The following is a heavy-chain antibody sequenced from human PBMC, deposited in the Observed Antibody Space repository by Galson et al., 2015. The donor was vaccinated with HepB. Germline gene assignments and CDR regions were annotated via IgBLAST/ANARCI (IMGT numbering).Heavy chain of an antibody. J-gene: IGHJ6*03. V-gene: IGHV3-30-3*01. CDR1: GFTFSSYA. Sequence: SLRLSCAASGFTFSSYAMHWVRQAPGKGLEWVAVISYDGSNKYYADSVKGRFTISRDNSKNTLYLQMNSLRAEDTAVYYCAWGGYSYGYYYYYYMDVWGKGTTVTVSS. D-gene: IGHD5-18*01. CDR2: ISYDGSNK. CDR3: AWGGYSYGYYYYYYMDV.